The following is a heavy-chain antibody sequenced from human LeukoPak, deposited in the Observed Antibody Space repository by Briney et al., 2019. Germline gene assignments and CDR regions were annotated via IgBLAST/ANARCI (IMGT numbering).Heavy chain of an antibody. CDR3: ARVDDILTGYWFEP. J-gene: IGHJ5*02. CDR1: GGSISSHY. V-gene: IGHV4-59*11. Sequence: PSETLSLTCTVSGGSISSHYWSWIRQPPGKGLEWIGYIYYSGSTNYNPSLKSRVTISVDTSKNQFSLKLSSVTAADTAVYYCARVDDILTGYWFEPWGQGTLVTVSS. CDR2: IYYSGST. D-gene: IGHD3-9*01.